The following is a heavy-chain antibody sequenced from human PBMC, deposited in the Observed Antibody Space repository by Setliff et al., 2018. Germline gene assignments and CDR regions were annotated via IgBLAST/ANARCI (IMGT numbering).Heavy chain of an antibody. V-gene: IGHV5-51*01. Sequence: GESLTISCKASGYSFTSYWIGWVRQMPGKGLEWMGIIYPGDSDTKYSPSFQGRVTISADKSIDTAYLQWSSLKASDTAIYYCARHVSSSWFRYYFLYYYMDVWGKGTTVTVSS. J-gene: IGHJ6*03. CDR2: IYPGDSDT. CDR3: ARHVSSSWFRYYFLYYYMDV. D-gene: IGHD6-13*01. CDR1: GYSFTSYW.